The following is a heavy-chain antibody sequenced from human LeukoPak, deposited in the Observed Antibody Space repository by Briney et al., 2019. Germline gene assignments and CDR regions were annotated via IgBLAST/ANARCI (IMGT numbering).Heavy chain of an antibody. CDR1: GYTFTSYG. Sequence: GASVKVSCKASGYTFTSYGISWVRQAPGQGLEWMGWISAYNGNTNYAQKLQGRVTMTTDTSTSTAYMELRSLRSDDTAVYYCARDRDWYYDSSGSIDYWGQGTLVTVSS. V-gene: IGHV1-18*01. J-gene: IGHJ4*02. D-gene: IGHD3-22*01. CDR2: ISAYNGNT. CDR3: ARDRDWYYDSSGSIDY.